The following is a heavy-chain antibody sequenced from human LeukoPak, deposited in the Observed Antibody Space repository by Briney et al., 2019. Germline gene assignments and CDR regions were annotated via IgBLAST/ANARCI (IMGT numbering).Heavy chain of an antibody. Sequence: SETLSLTCTVSGASISGYFWSWIPQPPGRGLGWIGYIYYTGSTNYNPSLRSRVTMSVDTSKKFFSLRLNSVTAADTAVYYCARGRRDGSYYFDYWGQGTLVTFSS. CDR1: GASISGYF. CDR3: ARGRRDGSYYFDY. J-gene: IGHJ4*02. V-gene: IGHV4-59*01. CDR2: IYYTGST.